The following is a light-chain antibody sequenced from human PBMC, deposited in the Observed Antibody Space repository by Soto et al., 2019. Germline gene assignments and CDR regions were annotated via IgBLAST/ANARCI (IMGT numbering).Light chain of an antibody. V-gene: IGKV3-20*01. Sequence: EIVLTQSPGTLSLPPGERATLSCRASQSVTSSYLAWYQQKPGQAPRLLIYGASSRATGIPDRFSRSGSGTDFTLTISRLEPEDFAVYYCQQYDSSPLTFGGGTKVEIK. CDR1: QSVTSSY. CDR2: GAS. J-gene: IGKJ4*01. CDR3: QQYDSSPLT.